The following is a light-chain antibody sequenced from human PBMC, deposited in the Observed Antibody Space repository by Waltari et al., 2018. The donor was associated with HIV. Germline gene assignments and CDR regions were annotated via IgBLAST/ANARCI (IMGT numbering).Light chain of an antibody. V-gene: IGLV1-51*01. J-gene: IGLJ2*01. CDR1: RTNIGNNY. CDR2: DEK. Sequence: QSVLTQPPSVSAAPGQTVTISCSGSRTNIGNNYVSWYQQLPGTAPKVVIYDEKKGPSGSADRFSGSKSGTSATLGITGLQTGDEADYYCGTWDSSLSAVLFGGGTKLTVL. CDR3: GTWDSSLSAVL.